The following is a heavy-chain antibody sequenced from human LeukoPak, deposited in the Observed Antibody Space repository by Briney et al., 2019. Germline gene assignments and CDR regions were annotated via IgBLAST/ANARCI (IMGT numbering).Heavy chain of an antibody. CDR1: GGTFSSYT. CDR2: ISPYNGNT. V-gene: IGHV1-18*01. D-gene: IGHD3-3*01. J-gene: IGHJ4*02. Sequence: VASVKVSCKASGGTFSSYTINWVRQAPGQGLEWVGWISPYNGNTNYAQKLQGRVTLTTDTSTSTAYMELRSLRSDDTAVYYCARDGTIFGVVPRDFDYWGQGTLVTVSS. CDR3: ARDGTIFGVVPRDFDY.